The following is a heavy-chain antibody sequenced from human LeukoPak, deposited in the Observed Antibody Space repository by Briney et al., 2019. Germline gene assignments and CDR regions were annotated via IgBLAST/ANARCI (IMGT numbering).Heavy chain of an antibody. V-gene: IGHV1-2*02. CDR3: ARDRCSGGSCSWGYYYYMDV. J-gene: IGHJ6*03. CDR2: INPNSGGT. CDR1: GYTFTSYY. D-gene: IGHD2-15*01. Sequence: GASVTVSCKASGYTFTSYYMHWVRQAPGQGLEWMGWINPNSGGTNYAQKFQGRVTMTRDTSISTAYMELSRLRSDDTAVYYCARDRCSGGSCSWGYYYYMDVWGKGTTVTVSS.